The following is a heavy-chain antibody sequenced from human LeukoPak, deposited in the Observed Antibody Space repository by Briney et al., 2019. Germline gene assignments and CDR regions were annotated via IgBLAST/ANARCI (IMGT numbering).Heavy chain of an antibody. V-gene: IGHV1-69-2*01. CDR2: VDPEDGET. CDR1: GYTFTDYY. CDR3: ATLYWNYVNWFDP. Sequence: ASVKVSCKASGYTFTDYYMHWVQQAPGKGLEWMGRVDPEDGETIYAEKFQGRVTITADTSTDTAYMELSSLRSEDTAVCYCATLYWNYVNWFDPWGQGTLVTVSS. J-gene: IGHJ5*02. D-gene: IGHD1-7*01.